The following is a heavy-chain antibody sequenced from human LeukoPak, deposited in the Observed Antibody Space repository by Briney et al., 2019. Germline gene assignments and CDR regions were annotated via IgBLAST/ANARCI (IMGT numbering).Heavy chain of an antibody. CDR1: GYTFTSYD. J-gene: IGHJ3*02. CDR2: MNPNSGNT. Sequence: ASVKVSCKASGYTFTSYDINWVRQATGQGLEWMGWMNPNSGNTGCAQKLQGRVTMTTDTSTSTAYMELRSLRSDDTAVYYCAREVGPPGQGAAFDIWGQGTMVTVSS. V-gene: IGHV1-8*01. CDR3: AREVGPPGQGAAFDI. D-gene: IGHD1-26*01.